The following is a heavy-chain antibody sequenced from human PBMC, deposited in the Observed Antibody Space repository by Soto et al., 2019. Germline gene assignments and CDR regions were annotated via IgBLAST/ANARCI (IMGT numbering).Heavy chain of an antibody. CDR1: GGSISSYY. Sequence: SETLSLTCTVSGGSISSYYWSWIRQPPGKGLEWIGYIYYSGSTNYNPSLKSRVTISVDTSKNQFSLKLSSVTAADTAVDYCARQQLANWFDPWGQGTLVTVSS. J-gene: IGHJ5*02. V-gene: IGHV4-59*08. D-gene: IGHD4-4*01. CDR3: ARQQLANWFDP. CDR2: IYYSGST.